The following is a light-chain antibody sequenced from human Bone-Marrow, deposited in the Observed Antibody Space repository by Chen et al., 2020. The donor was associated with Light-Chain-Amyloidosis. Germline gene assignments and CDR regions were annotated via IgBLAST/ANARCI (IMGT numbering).Light chain of an antibody. J-gene: IGLJ2*01. CDR3: QSADSSGTYEVI. V-gene: IGLV3-25*03. Sequence: SYELTQPPSVSVSPGQTARITCSGDDLPTKYAYWYQQKQGQAPVLVIHRDTERPSGISERFSGSSSGTTATLTISGVQAEDKADYHCQSADSSGTYEVICGGGTKLTVL. CDR2: RDT. CDR1: DLPTKY.